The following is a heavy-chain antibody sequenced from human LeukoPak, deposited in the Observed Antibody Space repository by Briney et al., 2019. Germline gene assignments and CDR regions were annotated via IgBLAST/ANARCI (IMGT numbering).Heavy chain of an antibody. Sequence: SVKVSCKASGGTFSSYAISWVRQAPAQGLEWMGRIIPILGIVNYAQKFQGRVTITADKSTSTAYMELSSLRSEDTAVYYCARDSVDTAMVGYWGQGTLVTVSS. V-gene: IGHV1-69*04. CDR3: ARDSVDTAMVGY. CDR2: IIPILGIV. D-gene: IGHD5-18*01. J-gene: IGHJ4*02. CDR1: GGTFSSYA.